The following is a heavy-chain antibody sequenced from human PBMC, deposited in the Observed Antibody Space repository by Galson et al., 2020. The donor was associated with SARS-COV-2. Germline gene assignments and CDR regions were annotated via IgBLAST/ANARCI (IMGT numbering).Heavy chain of an antibody. J-gene: IGHJ4*02. CDR3: AKAGCTSATCYCNC. V-gene: IGHV3-23*01. Sequence: TGGSLRLSCAASGFTFSAYAMNWVRQAPGKGLEWVSVISGGDGSTYYADSVKGRFTISRDNSKNTLYLQMNSLRAEDTAVYYCAKAGCTSATCYCNCWGQGTLVTVSS. CDR2: ISGGDGST. CDR1: GFTFSAYA. D-gene: IGHD2-2*01.